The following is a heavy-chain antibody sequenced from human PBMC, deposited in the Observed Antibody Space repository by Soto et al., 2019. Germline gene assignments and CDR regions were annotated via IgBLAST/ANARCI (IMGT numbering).Heavy chain of an antibody. Sequence: SETLSLTCAVSGGSISTGGYSWSWIRQPPGKGLEWIGYIYHSGSTYYNPALKSRVTISVDRSKNQFSLKLGSVTAADTAVYYCARAVLITANFDYWGQGTLVTVSA. V-gene: IGHV4-30-2*01. CDR2: IYHSGST. J-gene: IGHJ4*02. D-gene: IGHD1-20*01. CDR1: GGSISTGGYS. CDR3: ARAVLITANFDY.